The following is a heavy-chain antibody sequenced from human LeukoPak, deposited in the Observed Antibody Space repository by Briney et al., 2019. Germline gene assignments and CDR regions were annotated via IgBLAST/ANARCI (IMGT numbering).Heavy chain of an antibody. Sequence: GESLKISCKGSGYTYTSYWTGWVRQMPGKGLEWMGIIYPGDSDTRYSPSFQGQITISADKSTRTAYLQWRSLKASDTAMYYCAREGYSGYVTPWGQGTLVTVSS. CDR2: IYPGDSDT. D-gene: IGHD5-12*01. V-gene: IGHV5-51*01. J-gene: IGHJ5*02. CDR1: GYTYTSYW. CDR3: AREGYSGYVTP.